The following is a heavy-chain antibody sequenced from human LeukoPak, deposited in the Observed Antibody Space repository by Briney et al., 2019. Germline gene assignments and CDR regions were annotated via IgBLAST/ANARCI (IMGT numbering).Heavy chain of an antibody. CDR3: GRGHWGLDY. CDR2: ISSRSTYI. J-gene: IGHJ4*02. D-gene: IGHD7-27*01. CDR1: GFTFSNYS. V-gene: IGHV3-21*01. Sequence: GGSLRLSCAASGFTFSNYSMDWVRQAPGKGLEWVSSISSRSTYIYHADSVKGRFTISRDNAKNSLFLQLNSLRVDDTAVYYCGRGHWGLDYWGQGALVTVSS.